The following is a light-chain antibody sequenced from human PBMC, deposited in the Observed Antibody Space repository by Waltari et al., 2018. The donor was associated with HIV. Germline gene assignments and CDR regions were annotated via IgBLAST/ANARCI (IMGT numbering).Light chain of an antibody. Sequence: QSVLTQPPSVSGAPGQSVTISCTGSSSHIGAGSDVHWYRQLPGTAPKLLIYGNNNRPSGVPDRFSNSKSGRSASLAITGLQTEDEADYYCQSHDSSLSGSVFGGGTKLTVL. CDR1: SSHIGAGSD. CDR2: GNN. CDR3: QSHDSSLSGSV. V-gene: IGLV1-40*01. J-gene: IGLJ2*01.